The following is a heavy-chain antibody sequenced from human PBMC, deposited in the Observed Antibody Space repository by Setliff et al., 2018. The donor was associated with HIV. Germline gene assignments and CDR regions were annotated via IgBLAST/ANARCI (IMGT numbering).Heavy chain of an antibody. Sequence: SVKVSCKASGYTFTSYYMHWVRQAPGQGLEWMGGIIPIFGTANYAQKFQGRVTITADESTSTAYMELSSLRSEDTAVYYCAPIDPFPHDYSNSSFDYWGQGTQVTVSS. CDR3: APIDPFPHDYSNSSFDY. CDR2: IIPIFGTA. J-gene: IGHJ4*02. D-gene: IGHD4-4*01. CDR1: GYTFTSYY. V-gene: IGHV1-69*13.